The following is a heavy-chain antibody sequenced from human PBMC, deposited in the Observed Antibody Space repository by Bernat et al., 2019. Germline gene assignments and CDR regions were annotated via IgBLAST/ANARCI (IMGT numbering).Heavy chain of an antibody. V-gene: IGHV3-23*01. CDR2: IGTTGCNT. Sequence: EVQLLESGGGLVQPGGYLRRSGAASGVTFSGVAMSWVRQAPGRGLEGGSDIGTTGCNTYYADSVRGRFTISRDNTKDTLYLQMDSLRGDDTARYYVARVKSWIRFDYWGQGTLVTVSS. CDR1: GVTFSGVA. CDR3: ARVKSWIRFDY. D-gene: IGHD6-13*01. J-gene: IGHJ4*02.